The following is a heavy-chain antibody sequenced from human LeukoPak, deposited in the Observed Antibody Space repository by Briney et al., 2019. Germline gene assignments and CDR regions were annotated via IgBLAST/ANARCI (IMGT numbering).Heavy chain of an antibody. CDR3: ARSSPCDY. V-gene: IGHV1-18*04. CDR1: GYTFTSHG. Sequence: GASVKVSCKASGYTFTSHGISWVRQAPGHGLEWMGWISAYNGKINYAQKLQGRVTMTTDTSTSTAYMELRSLRSDDTAIYYCARSSPCDYWGQGTLVTVSS. J-gene: IGHJ4*02. CDR2: ISAYNGKI.